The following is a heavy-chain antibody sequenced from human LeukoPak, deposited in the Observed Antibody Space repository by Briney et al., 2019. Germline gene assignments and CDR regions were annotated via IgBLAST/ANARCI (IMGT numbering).Heavy chain of an antibody. CDR2: IIPILGIA. D-gene: IGHD2-15*01. Sequence: ASVKVTCKDSGDTFSTYAISWVRQAPGQGLEWMGRIIPILGIADYAQKFQGRVTITADKSTSTAYMELSSLRSEDTAVYYCARLMVAANIGYCSGGSCYSSDYWGQGTLVTVSS. CDR3: ARLMVAANIGYCSGGSCYSSDY. V-gene: IGHV1-69*04. CDR1: GDTFSTYA. J-gene: IGHJ4*02.